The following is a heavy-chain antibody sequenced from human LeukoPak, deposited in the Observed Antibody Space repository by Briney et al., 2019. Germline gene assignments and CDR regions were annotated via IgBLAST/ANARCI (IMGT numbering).Heavy chain of an antibody. D-gene: IGHD3-16*01. J-gene: IGHJ4*02. CDR3: VRDSRPGGAMGLYHNFDL. CDR2: IKEDGSES. CDR1: GFNFGEFW. Sequence: GGSLSLSCAASGFNFGEFWMAWVRQTPGMGLEWVADIKEDGSESFYVGSVKGRFTISREKNKNSLDLQMNRLRGDDTALYFCVRDSRPGGAMGLYHNFDLWGLGTLVTVSS. V-gene: IGHV3-7*01.